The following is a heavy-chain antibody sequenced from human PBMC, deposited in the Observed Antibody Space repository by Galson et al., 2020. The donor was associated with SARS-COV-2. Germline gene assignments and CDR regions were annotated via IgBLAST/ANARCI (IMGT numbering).Heavy chain of an antibody. J-gene: IGHJ6*02. CDR3: ARAQAIAVAGYYYYYGMDV. V-gene: IGHV4-59*13. CDR2: IYYSGST. CDR1: GGSISSYY. Sequence: SETLSLTCTVSGGSISSYYWSWIRQTPGKGLEWIGYIYYSGSTNYNPSLKSRVTISVDTSKNQFSLKLSSVTAADTAVYYCARAQAIAVAGYYYYYGMDVWGQGTTVTVSS. D-gene: IGHD6-19*01.